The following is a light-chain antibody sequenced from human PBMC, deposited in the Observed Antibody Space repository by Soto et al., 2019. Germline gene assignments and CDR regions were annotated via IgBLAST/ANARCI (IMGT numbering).Light chain of an antibody. J-gene: IGKJ5*01. V-gene: IGKV1-39*01. CDR3: LQSYNTPIT. Sequence: DLQMTQSPSSLSASVGDRVTITCRASQTITTYLNWYQHKPGEAPKLLICAASNLQTGVPSRFSGSGSGTDFTLAISSLQPEDFATYYCLQSYNTPITFGHGTRLEIK. CDR2: AAS. CDR1: QTITTY.